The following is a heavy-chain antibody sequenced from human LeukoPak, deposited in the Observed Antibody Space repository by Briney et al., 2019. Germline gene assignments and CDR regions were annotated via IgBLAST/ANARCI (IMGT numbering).Heavy chain of an antibody. Sequence: GGSPRLSCAASGFTFSNYAMSWVRQAPGKGLEWVSVIRGSDDNTYYADSVKGRFTISRDNSRNTLSLQMNSLRAEDTAVYYCAKVPYTSSNYYFDYWGQGTLVTVSS. D-gene: IGHD5-18*01. CDR3: AKVPYTSSNYYFDY. J-gene: IGHJ4*02. CDR2: IRGSDDNT. CDR1: GFTFSNYA. V-gene: IGHV3-23*01.